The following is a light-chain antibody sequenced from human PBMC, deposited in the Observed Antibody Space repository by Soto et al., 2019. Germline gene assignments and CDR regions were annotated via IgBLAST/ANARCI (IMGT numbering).Light chain of an antibody. V-gene: IGKV3-15*01. CDR3: QQYNNWPLT. CDR1: ETINNN. Sequence: EIVMTQSPATLSLSPGERATLSCRASETINNNLAWYQQKPGQTPRLFIYGASTRATDIPARFSAGGSGTEFTLTISSLQSVDFAVYYCQQYNNWPLTFGPGTKVDIK. J-gene: IGKJ3*01. CDR2: GAS.